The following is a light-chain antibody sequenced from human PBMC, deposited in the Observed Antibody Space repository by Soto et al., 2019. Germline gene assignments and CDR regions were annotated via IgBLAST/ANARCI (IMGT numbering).Light chain of an antibody. Sequence: DIQMTQSPSTLSASVGDRVTITCRASQSISSWLAWYQQKPGKAPKLLIYDASSLESGVPSRFSGSGSGTEFTLTISSLQPDDSATYYCQQYNSYSPLTFGGGTKVEIK. CDR2: DAS. V-gene: IGKV1-5*01. CDR3: QQYNSYSPLT. J-gene: IGKJ4*01. CDR1: QSISSW.